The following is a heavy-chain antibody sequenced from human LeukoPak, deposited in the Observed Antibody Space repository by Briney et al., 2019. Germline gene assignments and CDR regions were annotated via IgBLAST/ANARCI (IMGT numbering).Heavy chain of an antibody. CDR1: GVTFDDYA. D-gene: IGHD6-19*01. Sequence: GGSLRLSCAAAGVTFDDYAMHWVRQAPGKGLEWVSGISWNSGSIGYADSVKGRFTISRDNAKNSLYLQMNSLRAEDTALYYCAKDQKAVAGFFDYWGQGTLVTVSS. CDR3: AKDQKAVAGFFDY. J-gene: IGHJ4*02. V-gene: IGHV3-9*01. CDR2: ISWNSGSI.